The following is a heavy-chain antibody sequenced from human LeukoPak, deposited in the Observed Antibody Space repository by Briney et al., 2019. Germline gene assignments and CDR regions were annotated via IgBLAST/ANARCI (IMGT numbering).Heavy chain of an antibody. Sequence: TGGSLRLSCAASEFTFSSYDMNWVRQAPGKGLEWVSSISSSGSYIYYADSVKGRFTISRDNAKNSLYLQVNSLRAEDTAVYYCATDSPGYCSGGSCYGPFDYWGQGTLVTVSS. CDR2: ISSSGSYI. CDR1: EFTFSSYD. D-gene: IGHD2-15*01. J-gene: IGHJ4*02. V-gene: IGHV3-21*01. CDR3: ATDSPGYCSGGSCYGPFDY.